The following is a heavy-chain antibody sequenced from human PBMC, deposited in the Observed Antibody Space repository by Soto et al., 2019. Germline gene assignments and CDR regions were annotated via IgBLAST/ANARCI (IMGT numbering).Heavy chain of an antibody. CDR1: GYTFTSYG. D-gene: IGHD2-15*01. CDR2: ISAYNGNT. V-gene: IGHV1-18*04. CDR3: ARVGYCSGGSCSKRNYYYYGMDV. Sequence: ASVKVSCKASGYTFTSYGISWVRQAPGQGLEWMGWISAYNGNTNYAQKLQGRVTMTTDTSTSTAYMELRSLRSDDTAVYYCARVGYCSGGSCSKRNYYYYGMDVWGQGTTVTVSS. J-gene: IGHJ6*02.